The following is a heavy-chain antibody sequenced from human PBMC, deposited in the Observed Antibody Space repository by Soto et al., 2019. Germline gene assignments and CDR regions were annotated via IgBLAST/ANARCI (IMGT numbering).Heavy chain of an antibody. J-gene: IGHJ4*02. Sequence: PSETLSLTRAVSGGSSSSGGYSWSWIRQPPGKGLEWIGYIYHSGSTYYNPSLKSRVTISVDRSKNQFSLKLSSVTAADTAVYYCARVRLGLATRLYYYDSSGYYFAYRGQRTLVPVSS. CDR3: ARVRLGLATRLYYYDSSGYYFAY. CDR1: GGSSSSGGYS. V-gene: IGHV4-30-2*01. CDR2: IYHSGST. D-gene: IGHD3-22*01.